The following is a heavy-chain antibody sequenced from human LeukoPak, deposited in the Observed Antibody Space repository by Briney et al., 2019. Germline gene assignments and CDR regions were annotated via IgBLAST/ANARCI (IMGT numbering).Heavy chain of an antibody. D-gene: IGHD3-22*01. Sequence: GGSLRLSCAASGFTFSSYAMSWVRQAPGKGLEWVSAISGSGGSTYYADSVEGRFTISRDNSKNTLYLQMNSLRAEDTAVYYCAKASAMIVVVSKHFDYWGQGTLVTVSS. V-gene: IGHV3-23*01. CDR3: AKASAMIVVVSKHFDY. J-gene: IGHJ4*02. CDR2: ISGSGGST. CDR1: GFTFSSYA.